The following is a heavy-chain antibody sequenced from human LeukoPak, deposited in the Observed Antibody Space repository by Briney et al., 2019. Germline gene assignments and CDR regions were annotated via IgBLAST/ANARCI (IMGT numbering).Heavy chain of an antibody. D-gene: IGHD6-13*01. J-gene: IGHJ4*02. Sequence: GGSLRLSCAASGFTFSSYAMSWVRQAPGKGLEWVSAISGSGGSTYYADSVKGRFTISRDNSKNTLYLQMNSLRAEGTAVYYCANGPAAGDKADYWGQGTLVTVSS. CDR2: ISGSGGST. CDR1: GFTFSSYA. CDR3: ANGPAAGDKADY. V-gene: IGHV3-23*01.